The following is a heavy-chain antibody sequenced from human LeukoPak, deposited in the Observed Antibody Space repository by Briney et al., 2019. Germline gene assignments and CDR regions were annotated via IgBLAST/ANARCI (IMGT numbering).Heavy chain of an antibody. D-gene: IGHD3-22*01. J-gene: IGHJ5*02. CDR1: GGSFSGYY. CDR2: INHSGST. V-gene: IGHV4-34*01. Sequence: SETLSLTCAVYGGSFSGYYWSWIRQPPGKGLEWIGEINHSGSTNYNPSLKSRVTISVDTSKNQFSLKLSSVTAADTAVYYSARRDYYDSSGYPNWFDPWGQGTLVTVSS. CDR3: ARRDYYDSSGYPNWFDP.